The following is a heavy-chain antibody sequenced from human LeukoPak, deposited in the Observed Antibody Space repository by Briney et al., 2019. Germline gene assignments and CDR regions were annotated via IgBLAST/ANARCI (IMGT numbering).Heavy chain of an antibody. D-gene: IGHD3-16*01. CDR1: GGSISSYY. CDR3: ARHLSSYVWGTQPFDP. CDR2: IYYSGST. Sequence: SETLSLTCTVSGGSISSYYWSWIRQPPGKGLEWIGYIYYSGSTNYNPSLKSRVTISVDTSKNQFSLKLRSVTAADTAVYYCARHLSSYVWGTQPFDPWGQGTLVTVSS. J-gene: IGHJ5*02. V-gene: IGHV4-59*08.